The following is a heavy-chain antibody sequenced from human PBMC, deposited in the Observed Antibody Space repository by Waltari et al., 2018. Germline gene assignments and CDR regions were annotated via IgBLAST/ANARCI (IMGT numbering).Heavy chain of an antibody. Sequence: QVQLQQWGAGLLKPSETLSLTCAVYGGSFSGYYWSWIRPPPGKGLEGIGEINHSGSTNYNPSLKSRVTISVDTSKNQVSLRLSSVTAADTAVYYCARITTVTTSAFDIWGQGTMVTVSS. J-gene: IGHJ3*02. CDR1: GGSFSGYY. V-gene: IGHV4-34*01. D-gene: IGHD4-17*01. CDR2: INHSGST. CDR3: ARITTVTTSAFDI.